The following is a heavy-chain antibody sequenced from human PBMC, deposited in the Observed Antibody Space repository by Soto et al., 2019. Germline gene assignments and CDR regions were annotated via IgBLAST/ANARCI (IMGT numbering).Heavy chain of an antibody. CDR3: ARRGSNSSPEKV. V-gene: IGHV4-59*08. CDR1: GGSITSYY. J-gene: IGHJ4*02. CDR2: IYYSGST. D-gene: IGHD6-6*01. Sequence: QVQLQESGPGLVKPSETLSLTCTVSGGSITSYYWSWIRQPPGKGLEWIGNIYYSGSTNYNPSLQSRVTISVDTSKNQFSLKLSSVTAADTAVYYCARRGSNSSPEKVWGQGTLVTVSS.